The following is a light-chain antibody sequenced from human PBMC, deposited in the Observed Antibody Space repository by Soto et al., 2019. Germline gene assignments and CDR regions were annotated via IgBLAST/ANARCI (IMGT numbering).Light chain of an antibody. CDR3: MQSTPRPPYP. V-gene: IGKV2-30*01. CDR1: QSLAYIDGNTY. CDR2: NVS. Sequence: EVVMTQSPLSLPVTLGQPASISCRSSQSLAYIDGNTYLTWFHQRPGQSPRRLIYNVSNRDSGVTDIDSVSGSGTEFTLKLSSVEAEDVEIYYCMQSTPRPPYPFGQGTKLEIK. J-gene: IGKJ2*01.